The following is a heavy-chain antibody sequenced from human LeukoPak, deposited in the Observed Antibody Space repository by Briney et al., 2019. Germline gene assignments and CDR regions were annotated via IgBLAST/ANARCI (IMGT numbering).Heavy chain of an antibody. V-gene: IGHV1-18*01. CDR3: ARDRTGHYYGSTFDY. J-gene: IGHJ4*02. Sequence: RASVKVSCKASGYTFTSCGISWVRQAPGQGLEWMGWISAYNGNTNYAQKLQGRVTMTTDTSTSTAYMELRSLRSDDTAVYYCARDRTGHYYGSTFDYWGQGTLVTVSS. D-gene: IGHD3-10*01. CDR1: GYTFTSCG. CDR2: ISAYNGNT.